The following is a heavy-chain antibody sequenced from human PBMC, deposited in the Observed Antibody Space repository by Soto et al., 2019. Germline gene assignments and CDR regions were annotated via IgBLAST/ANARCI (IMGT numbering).Heavy chain of an antibody. V-gene: IGHV5-51*01. CDR1: GYRVTSYW. CDR2: IYPGDSDT. Sequence: GEAVKISGKGCGYRVTSYWMVWVRQKTGKGLEWMGIIYPGDSDTRYSPSFQGQVTISADKSISTAYLQWSSLKASDTAMYYCARLPRGRWLHFSWFDPWGQGTLVTVSS. D-gene: IGHD3-16*01. CDR3: ARLPRGRWLHFSWFDP. J-gene: IGHJ5*02.